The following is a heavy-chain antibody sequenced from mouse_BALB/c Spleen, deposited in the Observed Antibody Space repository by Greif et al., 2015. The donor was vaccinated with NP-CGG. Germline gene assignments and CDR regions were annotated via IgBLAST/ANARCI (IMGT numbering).Heavy chain of an antibody. V-gene: IGHV5-9-1*01. Sequence: DVKLVESGGGLVKPGGSLKLSCAASGFTFSSYAMSWVRQTPEKRLEWVATISSGGSYTYYPDSVKGRFTISRDNAKNTLYLQMSSLRSEDTAMYYCARGDGNWFAYWGQGTLVTVSA. D-gene: IGHD2-1*01. CDR2: ISSGGSYT. CDR3: ARGDGNWFAY. CDR1: GFTFSSYA. J-gene: IGHJ3*01.